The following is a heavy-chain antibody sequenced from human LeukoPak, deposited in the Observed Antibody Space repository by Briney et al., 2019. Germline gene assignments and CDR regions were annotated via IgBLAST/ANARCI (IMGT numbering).Heavy chain of an antibody. CDR2: ISYDGSNK. J-gene: IGHJ4*02. D-gene: IGHD3-3*01. V-gene: IGHV3-30-3*01. CDR3: ARVDYDFWSGYPTLFDC. CDR1: GFTFSSYA. Sequence: PGGSLRLSCAASGFTFSSYAMHWVRQAPGKGLEWVAVISYDGSNKYYADSVKGRFTISRDNAKNSLYLQMNSLRAEDTAVYYCARVDYDFWSGYPTLFDCWGQGTLVTVSS.